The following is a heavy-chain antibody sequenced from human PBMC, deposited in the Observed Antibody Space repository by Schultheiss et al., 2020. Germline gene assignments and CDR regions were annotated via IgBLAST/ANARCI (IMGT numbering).Heavy chain of an antibody. CDR2: IWYNGNNE. CDR1: GFSFSSYG. Sequence: GGSLRLSCAASGFSFSSYGMHWVRQAPDKGLEWVADIWYNGNNEDYVDSVKGRFTISRDNFKSTLYLQMNSLRAEDTAVYYCARGLGETPNDAFDMWGQGTMVTVSS. D-gene: IGHD3-10*01. V-gene: IGHV3-33*01. J-gene: IGHJ3*02. CDR3: ARGLGETPNDAFDM.